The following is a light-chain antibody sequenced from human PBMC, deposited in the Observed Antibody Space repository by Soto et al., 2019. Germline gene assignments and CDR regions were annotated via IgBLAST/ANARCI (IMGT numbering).Light chain of an antibody. CDR3: LQDHGYPWT. CDR2: AAS. CDR1: QDIGND. Sequence: IQMTQSPSSLSVSVTDRVTITCRASQDIGNDLGWYQQRPGEAPELLLYAASTLRSGVPSRFSGSGSGTQFTLTINNLQPEDSATYFCLQDHGYPWTFGHGTKVEV. J-gene: IGKJ1*01. V-gene: IGKV1-6*02.